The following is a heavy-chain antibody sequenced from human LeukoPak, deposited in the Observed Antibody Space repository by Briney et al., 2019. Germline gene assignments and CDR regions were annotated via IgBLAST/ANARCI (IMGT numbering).Heavy chain of an antibody. D-gene: IGHD3-10*01. CDR3: AKATHGDYYYYMDV. J-gene: IGHJ6*03. CDR2: ISYSGTNA. V-gene: IGHV3-23*01. CDR1: AFTISGYA. Sequence: PGGSLRLSCAASAFTISGYAMTWVRQAPGKGLELVSTISYSGTNAYYADSVKGRFTISRDNSKNMLYLQMNSLRAEDTALYYCAKATHGDYYYYMDVWGKGTTVTVSS.